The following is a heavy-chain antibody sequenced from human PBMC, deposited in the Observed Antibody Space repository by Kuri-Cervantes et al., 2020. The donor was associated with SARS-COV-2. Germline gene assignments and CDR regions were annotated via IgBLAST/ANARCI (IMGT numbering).Heavy chain of an antibody. V-gene: IGHV3-30-3*01. CDR2: ISYDGSNK. D-gene: IGHD7-27*01. CDR3: ANGLIWGLDY. J-gene: IGHJ4*02. Sequence: GESLKISWAASGFTFSSYAMHWVRQAPGKGLEWVAVISYDGSNKYYADSVKGRFTISRDNSKNTLYLQMNILRAEDTAVYYCANGLIWGLDYWGQGTLVTVSS. CDR1: GFTFSSYA.